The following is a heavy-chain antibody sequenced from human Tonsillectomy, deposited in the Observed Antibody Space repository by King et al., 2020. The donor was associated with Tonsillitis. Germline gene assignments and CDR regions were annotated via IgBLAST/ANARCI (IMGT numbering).Heavy chain of an antibody. CDR1: GFTFSSYE. Sequence: QLVQSGGGLVQPGGSLRLSCAASGFTFSSYEMNWVRQAPGKGLEWVSYISSSGSSIYYADSVKGRFTISRDNAKNSLYLQMNSLRAEDTAVYYCARVVFYGSGEYFDYWGQGTQVTVSS. CDR2: ISSSGSSI. J-gene: IGHJ4*02. V-gene: IGHV3-48*03. D-gene: IGHD3-10*01. CDR3: ARVVFYGSGEYFDY.